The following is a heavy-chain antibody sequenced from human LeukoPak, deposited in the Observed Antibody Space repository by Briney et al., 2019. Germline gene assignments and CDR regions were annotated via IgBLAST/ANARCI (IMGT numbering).Heavy chain of an antibody. D-gene: IGHD2-2*01. J-gene: IGHJ5*02. CDR2: IIPIFGTA. V-gene: IGHV1-69*13. Sequence: ASVKVSCKASGGTFSSYAISWVRQAPGQGLEWMGGIIPIFGTANYAQKFQGRVTITADESTSTAYMDLRSLTFDDTAVYYCARLPTIVAPAWTHQPFDPWGQGTLVIVSS. CDR3: ARLPTIVAPAWTHQPFDP. CDR1: GGTFSSYA.